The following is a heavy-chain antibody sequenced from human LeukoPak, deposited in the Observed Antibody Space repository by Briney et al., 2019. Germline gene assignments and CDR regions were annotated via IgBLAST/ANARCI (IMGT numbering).Heavy chain of an antibody. CDR1: GFTFDDYA. CDR3: AKVAKGYYYYYYMDV. Sequence: GRSLRLSCAASGFTFDDYAMHWVRQAPGKGLEWVSGISWNSGSIGYADSVKGRFTISRDNAKNSLYLQMNSLRAEDMALYYCAKVAKGYYYYYYMDVWGKGTTVTVSS. J-gene: IGHJ6*03. V-gene: IGHV3-9*03. CDR2: ISWNSGSI.